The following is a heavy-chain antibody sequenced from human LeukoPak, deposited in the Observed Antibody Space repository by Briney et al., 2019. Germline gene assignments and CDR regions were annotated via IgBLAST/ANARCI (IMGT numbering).Heavy chain of an antibody. Sequence: GGSLRLSCAASGFTLDDYAMHWVRQAPGKGLEWVSLISGDGSRTYYADSVKGRFTISRDNSRNSLYLQMNSLRTEDTALYYCAKDLTQLYLAFDYWGQGTLVTVSS. J-gene: IGHJ4*02. CDR2: ISGDGSRT. CDR1: GFTLDDYA. CDR3: AKDLTQLYLAFDY. V-gene: IGHV3-43*02. D-gene: IGHD5-24*01.